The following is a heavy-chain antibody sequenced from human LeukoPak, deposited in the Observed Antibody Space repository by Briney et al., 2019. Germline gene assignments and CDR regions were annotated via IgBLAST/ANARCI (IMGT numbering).Heavy chain of an antibody. D-gene: IGHD1-26*01. J-gene: IGHJ4*02. V-gene: IGHV4-38-2*02. CDR2: THHNGPT. Sequence: ASETLSLTCSVSGYSISSGYNWGWIRQPPGKGPEWIGSTHHNGPTFYHPSLKSRVTISGDTSLNQVSLNLNSVTAADTAVYYCAREQWGSTFPDYWGQGVLVIVSS. CDR3: AREQWGSTFPDY. CDR1: GYSISSGYN.